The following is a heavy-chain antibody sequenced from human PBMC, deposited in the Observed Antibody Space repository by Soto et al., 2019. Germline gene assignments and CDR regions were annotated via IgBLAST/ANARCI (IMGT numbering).Heavy chain of an antibody. J-gene: IGHJ5*02. V-gene: IGHV5-51*01. D-gene: IGHD1-1*01. CDR2: IYTAVSST. CDR1: GYSFTNYW. CDR3: APLGVLERASFHP. Sequence: GESLKISCKASGYSFTNYWLGWVSQTAGEGLEWMGLIYTAVSSTRYSPCFECHVTFSFDKSITTAYLQWNTQWASATAIYYCAPLGVLERASFHPWGQGTLVTVSS.